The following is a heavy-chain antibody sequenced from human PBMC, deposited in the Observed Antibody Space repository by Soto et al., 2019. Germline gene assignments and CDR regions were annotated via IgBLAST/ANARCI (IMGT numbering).Heavy chain of an antibody. CDR3: AKGGRSLRGCFDY. J-gene: IGHJ4*02. V-gene: IGHV3-23*01. CDR2: ISGSGGST. CDR1: GFTFSSYA. D-gene: IGHD2-15*01. Sequence: EVQLLESGGGLVQPGGSLRLSCAASGFTFSSYAMSWVRQAPGKGLEWVSAISGSGGSTYYADSVKGRFTISRDNSKNPLHLQMNSLRAEDTAVYYCAKGGRSLRGCFDYWGQGTLVTVSS.